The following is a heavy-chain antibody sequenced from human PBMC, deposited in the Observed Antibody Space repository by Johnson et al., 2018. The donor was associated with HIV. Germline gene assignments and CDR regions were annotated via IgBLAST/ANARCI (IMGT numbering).Heavy chain of an antibody. Sequence: VQLVESGGGLIQPGGSLRLSCAASGFAVSSKTMSWVRQAPGKGLEWVSLIYGGGSTFYADSVKGRFTISKDNSKNTLYLQMNSLRAEDTALYYCASDLTLWKARGDAFDIWGQGTMVTVSS. D-gene: IGHD3-10*01. CDR3: ASDLTLWKARGDAFDI. CDR1: GFAVSSKT. V-gene: IGHV3-66*03. CDR2: IYGGGST. J-gene: IGHJ3*02.